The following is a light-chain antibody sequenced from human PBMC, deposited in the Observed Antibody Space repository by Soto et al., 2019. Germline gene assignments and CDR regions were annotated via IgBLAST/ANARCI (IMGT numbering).Light chain of an antibody. CDR3: QQYNKWPLT. J-gene: IGKJ4*01. CDR2: GAS. CDR1: ESVSNN. Sequence: EIVLTQSPATLSVSQGERATLSCRASESVSNNLAWYQQKPDQAPRLLIFGASARATGIPARFSGSGSGTEFTRTISSLQSEEFAVYYCQQYNKWPLTFGGGTKVEIK. V-gene: IGKV3-15*01.